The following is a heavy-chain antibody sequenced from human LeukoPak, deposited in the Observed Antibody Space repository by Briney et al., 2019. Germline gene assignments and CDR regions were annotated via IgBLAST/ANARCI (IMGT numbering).Heavy chain of an antibody. J-gene: IGHJ5*02. Sequence: KSGGSLRLSCAASGFTFSDYYMSWIRQAPGKGLEWVSYISSSSSYTNYADSVKGRFTISRDNAKNSLYLQMNSLRAEDTAVYYCARLGLGDYYSSGSSPKGFDPWGQGTLVTVSS. CDR1: GFTFSDYY. CDR2: ISSSSSYT. CDR3: ARLGLGDYYSSGSSPKGFDP. D-gene: IGHD3-10*01. V-gene: IGHV3-11*03.